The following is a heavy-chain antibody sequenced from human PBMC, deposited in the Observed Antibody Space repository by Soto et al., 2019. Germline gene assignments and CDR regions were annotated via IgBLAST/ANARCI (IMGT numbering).Heavy chain of an antibody. D-gene: IGHD2-21*02. J-gene: IGHJ4*02. CDR3: ASWRKGLLFLDY. CDR2: IYYSGST. Sequence: QVQLQESGPGLVKPSQTLSLTCTVSGGSIDSAGYYWNWIRQHPGKGLEWIGYIYYSGSTYYNPSLKSRITISLDASQNQFSLRVSSVTAADTAVYYCASWRKGLLFLDYWGQGSMVTVSS. CDR1: GGSIDSAGYY. V-gene: IGHV4-31*03.